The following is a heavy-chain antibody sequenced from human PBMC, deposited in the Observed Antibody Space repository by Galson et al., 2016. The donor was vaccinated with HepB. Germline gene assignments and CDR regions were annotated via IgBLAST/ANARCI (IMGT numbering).Heavy chain of an antibody. CDR3: ARDHLKYQVPGCLEP. Sequence: SLRLSCAASGFTFSSYSMSWVRQAPGKGLEWVSSISTGGSTTYYEDSVKGRFTISRDNSNNTLVVEMNSLRAEDTAIYYCARDHLKYQVPGCLEPWGQGTLVTVSS. V-gene: IGHV3-23*01. CDR1: GFTFSSYS. J-gene: IGHJ5*02. CDR2: ISTGGSTT. D-gene: IGHD2-2*01.